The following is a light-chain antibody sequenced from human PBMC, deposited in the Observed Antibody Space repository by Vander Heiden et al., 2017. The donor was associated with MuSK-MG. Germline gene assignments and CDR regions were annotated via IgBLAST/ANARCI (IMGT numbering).Light chain of an antibody. V-gene: IGKV1-6*01. Sequence: AIQMTQSPSSLSASVGDRVTITCRASRGIRNDLGWFQQKPGKAPQLLISAASTLQRGVPSRFSGSGSGTDFTLTISSLLPEDVATYYCLQVYSYPRTFGQGTKVEVK. CDR3: LQVYSYPRT. CDR1: RGIRND. CDR2: AAS. J-gene: IGKJ1*01.